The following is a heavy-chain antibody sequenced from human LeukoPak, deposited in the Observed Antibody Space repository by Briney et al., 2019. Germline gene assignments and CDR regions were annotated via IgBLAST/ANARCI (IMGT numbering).Heavy chain of an antibody. CDR1: GGSISSSSYY. CDR2: IYYSGST. Sequence: PSETLSLTCTVSGGSISSSSYYWGWIRQPPVKGLEWIGSIYYSGSTYYNPSLKSRVTISVDTSKNQFSLKLSSVTAADTAVYYCASFHSGSYYENWFDPWGQGTLVTVSS. J-gene: IGHJ5*02. CDR3: ASFHSGSYYENWFDP. D-gene: IGHD1-26*01. V-gene: IGHV4-39*01.